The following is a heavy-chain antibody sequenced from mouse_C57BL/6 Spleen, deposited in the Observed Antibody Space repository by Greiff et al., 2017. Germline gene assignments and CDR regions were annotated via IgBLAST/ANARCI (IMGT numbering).Heavy chain of an antibody. Sequence: QVQLQQPGAELVKPGASVKLSCKASGYTFTSYWMQWVKPRPGQGLACIGEIAPSDSYTNYNPKFKGKATLTVDTSSSTAYMQLSSLTSEDSAVYYCARKLITTVVYFDYWGQGTTLTVSS. CDR1: GYTFTSYW. CDR3: ARKLITTVVYFDY. J-gene: IGHJ2*01. D-gene: IGHD1-1*01. V-gene: IGHV1-50*01. CDR2: IAPSDSYT.